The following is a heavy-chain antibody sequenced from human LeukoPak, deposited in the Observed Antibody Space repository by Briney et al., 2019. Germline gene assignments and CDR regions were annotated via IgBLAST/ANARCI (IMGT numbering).Heavy chain of an antibody. Sequence: PGGSLRLSCAASGFTFSDYYMSWIRQAPGKGLEWVSYISSSGSTIYYADSVKGRFTISRGNAKNSLYLQMNSLRAEDTAVYYCARPYCSSTSCYRFDPWGQGALVTVSS. CDR2: ISSSGSTI. D-gene: IGHD2-2*01. J-gene: IGHJ5*02. V-gene: IGHV3-11*04. CDR3: ARPYCSSTSCYRFDP. CDR1: GFTFSDYY.